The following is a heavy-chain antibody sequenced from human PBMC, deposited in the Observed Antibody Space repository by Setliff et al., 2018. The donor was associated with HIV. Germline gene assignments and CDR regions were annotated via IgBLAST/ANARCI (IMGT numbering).Heavy chain of an antibody. V-gene: IGHV4-31*03. CDR1: GVSGSRDGYY. J-gene: IGHJ3*02. CDR3: ARVVLLEPLTPGGTFDI. CDR2: ISYVGTT. Sequence: SETLSLTCTVSGVSGSRDGYYWSWIRQLPGKDLEWIAFISYVGTTFYNPSLKSRLTISRVPAKNQFSLKLSSVTAADTAVYYCARVVLLEPLTPGGTFDIWGQGTTVTVSS. D-gene: IGHD3-16*01.